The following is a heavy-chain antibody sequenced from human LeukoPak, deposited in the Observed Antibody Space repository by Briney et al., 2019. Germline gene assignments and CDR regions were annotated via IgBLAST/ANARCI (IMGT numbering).Heavy chain of an antibody. V-gene: IGHV3-7*01. Sequence: GGSLRLSCVASGFTFSSNWMSWVRQAPGKGLEWVANIKQDGSEKYHVDSVKGRFTISRDNAKNSLYLQMNSLRAEDTAVYYCARDRTWYSNWGQGTLVTVSS. CDR1: GFTFSSNW. D-gene: IGHD2-15*01. J-gene: IGHJ4*02. CDR3: ARDRTWYSN. CDR2: IKQDGSEK.